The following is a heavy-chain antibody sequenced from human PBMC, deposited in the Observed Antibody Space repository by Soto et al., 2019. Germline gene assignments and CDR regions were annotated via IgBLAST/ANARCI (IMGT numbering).Heavy chain of an antibody. D-gene: IGHD2-15*01. CDR3: ARGSDIVVVVADNWFDP. V-gene: IGHV1-8*01. Sequence: QVQLVQSGAEVKKPGASVKVSCKASGYTFTSYDINWVRQATGQGLEWMGWMNPNIGNTGYAQKFQGIVTMTRNTSISTAYMELTSLRSEHTAVYYCARGSDIVVVVADNWFDPWGQGTLVTVST. CDR1: GYTFTSYD. J-gene: IGHJ5*02. CDR2: MNPNIGNT.